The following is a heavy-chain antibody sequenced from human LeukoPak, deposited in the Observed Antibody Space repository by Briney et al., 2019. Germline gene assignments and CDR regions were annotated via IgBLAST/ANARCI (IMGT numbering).Heavy chain of an antibody. D-gene: IGHD2-2*01. CDR2: IKQDGSEK. V-gene: IGHV3-7*01. CDR1: GFTFSSYW. J-gene: IGHJ6*03. CDR3: AREVGYCSSTSCYEDYYYYMDV. Sequence: GGSLRLSCAASGFTFSSYWMSWVRQAPGKGLEWVANIKQDGSEKYYVDSVKGRFTISRDNAKNSLYLQMNSLRAEDTAVYYCAREVGYCSSTSCYEDYYYYMDVWGKGTTVTVSS.